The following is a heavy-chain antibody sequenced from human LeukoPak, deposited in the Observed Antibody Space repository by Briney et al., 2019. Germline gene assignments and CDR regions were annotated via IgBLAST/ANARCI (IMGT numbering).Heavy chain of an antibody. Sequence: SETLSLTCTVSGGSISSYYWSWIRQPPGKGLEWIGYIYYSGSTNYNPSLKSRVTISVDTSKNQFSLKLSSVTAADTAVYYCARDNAHYGMDVWGQGTTVTVSS. CDR2: IYYSGST. CDR1: GGSISSYY. V-gene: IGHV4-59*12. CDR3: ARDNAHYGMDV. J-gene: IGHJ6*02.